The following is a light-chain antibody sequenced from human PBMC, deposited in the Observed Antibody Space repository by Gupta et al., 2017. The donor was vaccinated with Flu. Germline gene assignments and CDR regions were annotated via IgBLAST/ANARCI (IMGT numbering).Light chain of an antibody. V-gene: IGLV3-21*02. CDR3: QLWDGGSDHPGV. Sequence: SFVLPQPPSLSVAPGQTARITCWGTNIGSKSVHWYQQKPGQAPFLVVYDDSDRPARIPERFSGSNSGNTATLSISRVEAGDEADYYCQLWDGGSDHPGVFGGGTKLTVL. CDR1: NIGSKS. CDR2: DDS. J-gene: IGLJ3*02.